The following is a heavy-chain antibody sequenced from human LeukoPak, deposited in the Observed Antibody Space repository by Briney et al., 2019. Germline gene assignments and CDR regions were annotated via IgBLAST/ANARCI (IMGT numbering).Heavy chain of an antibody. V-gene: IGHV3-30*02. CDR2: IRYDGSNK. J-gene: IGHJ6*03. Sequence: PGGSPRLSCAASGFTFSSYGMHWVRQAPGKGLEWVAFIRYDGSNKYYADSVKGRFTISRDNSKNTLYLQMNSLRAEDTAVYYCAKALVGATTSLYYYYMDVWGKGTTVTVSS. D-gene: IGHD1-26*01. CDR1: GFTFSSYG. CDR3: AKALVGATTSLYYYYMDV.